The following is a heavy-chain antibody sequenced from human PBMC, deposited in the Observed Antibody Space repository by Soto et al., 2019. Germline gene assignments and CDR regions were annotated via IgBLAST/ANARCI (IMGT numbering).Heavy chain of an antibody. Sequence: SETLSLTCAVYGGSVNGYYWNWIRQPPGKGLEWIGGNQPYWRYPLYPSLKSRVTMSVDTSKNQFSLRLSSVTAADTAIYYCATRITVFGLLIPPFDPWGQGTQVTVSS. CDR3: ATRITVFGLLIPPFDP. CDR2: QPYWRY. CDR1: GGSVNGYY. J-gene: IGHJ5*02. D-gene: IGHD3-3*01. V-gene: IGHV4-34*01.